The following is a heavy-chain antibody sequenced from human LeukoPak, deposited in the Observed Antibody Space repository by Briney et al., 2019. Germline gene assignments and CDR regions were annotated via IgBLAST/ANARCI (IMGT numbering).Heavy chain of an antibody. CDR1: GGTFRNYA. V-gene: IGHV1-69*05. CDR2: LIPISDTP. CDR3: ARSLAVAVAGAGHDY. J-gene: IGHJ4*02. D-gene: IGHD6-19*01. Sequence: SVKVSCKSSGGTFRNYAMSWVRQAPGQGLEWMGGLIPISDTPKYAQKFQGRLTISTDGSTSTAYMELSSLTSKDTAVYYCARSLAVAVAGAGHDYWGQGTLVTVSS.